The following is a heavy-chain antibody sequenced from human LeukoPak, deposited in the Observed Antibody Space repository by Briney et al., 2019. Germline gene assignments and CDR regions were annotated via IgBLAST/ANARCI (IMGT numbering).Heavy chain of an antibody. D-gene: IGHD5-24*01. Sequence: GGSLRLSCAASGFTFSSYGMHWVRQAPGKGLEWVAFIRYDGSNKYYADSVKGRFTISRDNSKNTLYLQMNSLRAEDTAVYYCAKDHQRWLQTNWFDPWGQGTLVTVSS. J-gene: IGHJ5*02. CDR2: IRYDGSNK. CDR1: GFTFSSYG. CDR3: AKDHQRWLQTNWFDP. V-gene: IGHV3-30*02.